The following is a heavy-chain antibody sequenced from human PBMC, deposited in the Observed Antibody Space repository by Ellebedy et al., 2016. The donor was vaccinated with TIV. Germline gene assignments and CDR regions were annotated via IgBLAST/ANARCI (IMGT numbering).Heavy chain of an antibody. CDR3: ASKKDYYASGSANWFDP. D-gene: IGHD3-10*01. CDR1: GGSLNSSSHY. CDR2: IYYNGDT. Sequence: MPGGSLRLSCTVSGGSLNSSSHYWGWIRQPPGKGLEWIGSIYYNGDTYYNPSLKSRITITVDTSKNQFSLKLSSVTAADTAVYYWASKKDYYASGSANWFDPWGQGTLVTVSS. J-gene: IGHJ5*02. V-gene: IGHV4-39*01.